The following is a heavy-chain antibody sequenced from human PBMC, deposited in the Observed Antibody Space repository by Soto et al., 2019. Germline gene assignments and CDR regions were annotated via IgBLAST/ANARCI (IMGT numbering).Heavy chain of an antibody. CDR2: INHSGST. CDR3: ARVDYMVRGGDYYYYGMDV. CDR1: GGSFSGYY. Sequence: SETLSLTCAVYGGSFSGYYWSWIRQPPGKGLEWIGEINHSGSTNYNPSLKSRVTISVDTSKNQFSLKLSSVTAADTAVYYCARVDYMVRGGDYYYYGMDVWGQGTTVTVSS. V-gene: IGHV4-34*01. J-gene: IGHJ6*02. D-gene: IGHD3-10*01.